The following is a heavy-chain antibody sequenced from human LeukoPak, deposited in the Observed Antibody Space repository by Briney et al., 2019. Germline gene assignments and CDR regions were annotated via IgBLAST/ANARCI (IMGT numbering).Heavy chain of an antibody. CDR1: GYTFTGYY. V-gene: IGHV1-2*02. Sequence: ASVKVSCKASGYTFTGYYMHWVRQAPGQGLEWMGWVNPNSGGTNYAQKLQGRVTMTRDTSISTAYMELSRLRSDDTAVYYCARAGAAAITAFDIWGQGTMVTVSS. CDR2: VNPNSGGT. CDR3: ARAGAAAITAFDI. J-gene: IGHJ3*02. D-gene: IGHD2-2*01.